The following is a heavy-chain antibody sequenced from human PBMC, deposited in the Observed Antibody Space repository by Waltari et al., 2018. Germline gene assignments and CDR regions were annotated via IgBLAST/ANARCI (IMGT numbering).Heavy chain of an antibody. CDR1: GYTFTGYY. Sequence: KVSCKASGYTFTGYYMHWVRQAPGQGLEWMGRINPNSGGTNYAQKFQGRVTMTRDTSISTAYMELSRLRSDDTAVYYCARWGDGYCSGGSCLAFDYWGQGTLVTVSS. CDR2: INPNSGGT. CDR3: ARWGDGYCSGGSCLAFDY. V-gene: IGHV1-2*06. D-gene: IGHD2-15*01. J-gene: IGHJ4*02.